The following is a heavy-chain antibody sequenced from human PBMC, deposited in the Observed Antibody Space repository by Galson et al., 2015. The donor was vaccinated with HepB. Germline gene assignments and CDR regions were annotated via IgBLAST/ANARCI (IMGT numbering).Heavy chain of an antibody. Sequence: SLRLSCAASGFTFGDYAMNWVRQAPGKGLEWVGFIRSQAYGATTEYAASVKGRFTISRDDSKSMAYLQMNSLKTEDTAVYYCTRMSSAVWRYGSGSYFDYWGQGTLVTVSS. CDR3: TRMSSAVWRYGSGSYFDY. V-gene: IGHV3-49*04. D-gene: IGHD3-10*01. CDR1: GFTFGDYA. J-gene: IGHJ4*02. CDR2: IRSQAYGATT.